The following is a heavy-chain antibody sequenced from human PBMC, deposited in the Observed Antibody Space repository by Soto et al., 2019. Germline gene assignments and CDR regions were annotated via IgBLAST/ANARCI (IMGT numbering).Heavy chain of an antibody. Sequence: PSETLSLTCTVSGGSISSGGYYWSWIRQHPGKGLEWIGYIYYSGSTYYNPSLKSRVTISVDTSKNQFSLKLSSVTAADTAVYYCARDPHYYGSGKDAFDIWGQGTMVTVSS. V-gene: IGHV4-31*03. D-gene: IGHD3-10*01. CDR1: GGSISSGGYY. CDR2: IYYSGST. CDR3: ARDPHYYGSGKDAFDI. J-gene: IGHJ3*02.